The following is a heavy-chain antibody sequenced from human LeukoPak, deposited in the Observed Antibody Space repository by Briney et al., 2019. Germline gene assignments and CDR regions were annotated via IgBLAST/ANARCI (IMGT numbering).Heavy chain of an antibody. CDR3: ARGFWSGYYPFDY. D-gene: IGHD3-3*01. V-gene: IGHV4-34*01. CDR1: GGSFSGYY. Sequence: SETLSLTCAVYGGSFSGYYWSWIRQPPGKGLEWIGEINHSGSTNYNPSLKSRVTILVDTSKNQFPLKLSSVTAADTAVYYCARGFWSGYYPFDYRGHGTPVTVSS. J-gene: IGHJ4*01. CDR2: INHSGST.